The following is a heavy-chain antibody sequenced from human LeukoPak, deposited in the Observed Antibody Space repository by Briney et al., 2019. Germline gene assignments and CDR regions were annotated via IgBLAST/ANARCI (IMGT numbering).Heavy chain of an antibody. CDR3: ARSASGYDA. V-gene: IGHV3-74*01. D-gene: IGHD5-12*01. Sequence: GGSLRLSCAASGFPFSGYWMHWVRQAPGKGRVWVSRIDDDGAGTTYADSVKGRYTISRDNAKNTLYLQMNSLRVEDTAVYYCARSASGYDAWGQGTLVTVSS. J-gene: IGHJ5*02. CDR1: GFPFSGYW. CDR2: IDDDGAGT.